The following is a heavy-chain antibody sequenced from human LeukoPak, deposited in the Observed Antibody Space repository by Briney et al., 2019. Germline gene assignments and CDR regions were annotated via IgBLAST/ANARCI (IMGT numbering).Heavy chain of an antibody. V-gene: IGHV3-74*01. CDR2: ISSEGSST. D-gene: IGHD1-26*01. J-gene: IGHJ4*02. Sequence: PGGSLRLSCAASGFTFSIYWMHWVRQAPGKGLVWVSRISSEGSSTTYADSVKGRFTISRDNAKNSLYLQMNTLRAEDTAVYYCAREGATIPLDYWGQGTLVTVSS. CDR1: GFTFSIYW. CDR3: AREGATIPLDY.